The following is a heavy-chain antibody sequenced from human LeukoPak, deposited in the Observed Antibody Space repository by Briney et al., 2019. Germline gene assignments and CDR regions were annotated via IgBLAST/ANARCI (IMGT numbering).Heavy chain of an antibody. CDR1: GFTFGSYS. D-gene: IGHD1-26*01. CDR3: ARVTRPSGSYTFDY. CDR2: IGSSSNTI. V-gene: IGHV3-48*01. J-gene: IGHJ4*02. Sequence: GGSLRLSCAASGFTFGSYSMTWVRRAPGKGLEWVSYIGSSSNTIYHADSVKGRFTTSRDNPKNSLYLQMNGLSAEDTAVYYCARVTRPSGSYTFDYWGQGSLVTVSS.